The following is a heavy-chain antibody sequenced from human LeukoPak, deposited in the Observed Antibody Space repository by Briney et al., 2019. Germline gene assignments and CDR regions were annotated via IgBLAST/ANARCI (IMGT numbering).Heavy chain of an antibody. D-gene: IGHD7-27*01. CDR3: AKTGTNRYFQH. CDR1: GFTFSSYA. J-gene: IGHJ1*01. Sequence: PGGSLRLSCAASGFTFSSYAMHWVRQAPGKGLEWVAVISYDGSNKYYADSVKGRFTISRDNSKNTLYLQMNSLRAEDTAVYYCAKTGTNRYFQHWGQGTLVTVSS. CDR2: ISYDGSNK. V-gene: IGHV3-30*07.